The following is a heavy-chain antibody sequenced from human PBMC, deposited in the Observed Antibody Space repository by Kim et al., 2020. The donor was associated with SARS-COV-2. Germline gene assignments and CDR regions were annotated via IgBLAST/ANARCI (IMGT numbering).Heavy chain of an antibody. CDR3: ARDQWLTPSYYYYGMDV. J-gene: IGHJ6*02. D-gene: IGHD6-19*01. CDR1: GYTFTSYA. CDR2: INTNTGNP. V-gene: IGHV7-4-1*02. Sequence: ASVKVSCKASGYTFTSYAMNWVRQAPGQGLEWMGWINTNTGNPTYAQGFTGRFVFSLDTSVSTAYLQISSLKAEDTAVYYCARDQWLTPSYYYYGMDVWGQGTTVTVSS.